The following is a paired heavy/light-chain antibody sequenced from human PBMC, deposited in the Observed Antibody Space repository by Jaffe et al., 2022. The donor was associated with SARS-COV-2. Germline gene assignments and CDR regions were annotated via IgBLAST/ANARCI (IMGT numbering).Light chain of an antibody. V-gene: IGLV3-1*01. CDR3: QAWDGSNVV. J-gene: IGLJ2*01. Sequence: SFDLDQPPSVSVSPGQTARITCSGENLRNKYVCWYQQRSGQSPGLVMYQDSTRPTGIPARFSGSNSGNTATLTISGTQTVDEADYYCQAWDGSNVVFGGGTTLTVL. CDR1: NLRNKY. CDR2: QDS.
Heavy chain of an antibody. Sequence: EVQLVESGGALVQPGGSLRISCAASGFTFNEYWMHWVRQVPGKGLVWVARINSDGTNTSYVESVEGRFTISRDNAKNRLYLQMSSLRAEDTAVYYCVRDGSPYPTTLTTYVIDFYHHGMDVWGQGTTVTVSS. V-gene: IGHV3-74*01. CDR1: GFTFNEYW. CDR2: INSDGTNT. D-gene: IGHD4-4*01. CDR3: VRDGSPYPTTLTTYVIDFYHHGMDV. J-gene: IGHJ6*02.